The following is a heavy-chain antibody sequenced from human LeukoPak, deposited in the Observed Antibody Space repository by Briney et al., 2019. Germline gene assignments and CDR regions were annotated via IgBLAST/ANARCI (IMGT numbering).Heavy chain of an antibody. CDR1: GYTFTSYY. J-gene: IGHJ4*02. CDR2: INPSAGST. Sequence: ASVKVSCKASGYTFTSYYMHWVRQAPGQGLEWMGIINPSAGSTGYAQTFQGRVTMTRDTSTSTVYLELSSLTSEDTAVYYCATGPTVTRLDYWGQGTLVTVSS. CDR3: ATGPTVTRLDY. V-gene: IGHV1-46*01. D-gene: IGHD4-17*01.